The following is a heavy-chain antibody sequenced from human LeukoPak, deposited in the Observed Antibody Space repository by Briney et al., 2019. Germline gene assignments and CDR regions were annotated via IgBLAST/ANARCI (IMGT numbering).Heavy chain of an antibody. CDR1: GYTFTRDY. D-gene: IGHD3-22*01. V-gene: IGHV1-46*01. J-gene: IGHJ4*02. CDR3: ARGDSSGYYPNFDY. Sequence: GASVKVSCKASGYTFTRDYMHWVRHAPGQGLEWMGVINPSGGSTSYAQKFQGRVTMTRDTSTSTVYMELSSLRSEDTAVYYCARGDSSGYYPNFDYWGQGTLVTVSS. CDR2: INPSGGST.